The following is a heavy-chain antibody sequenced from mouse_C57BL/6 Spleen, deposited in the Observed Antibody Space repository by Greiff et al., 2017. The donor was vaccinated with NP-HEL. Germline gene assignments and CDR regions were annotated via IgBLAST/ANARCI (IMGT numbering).Heavy chain of an antibody. CDR1: GFSLTSYG. Sequence: VQLQESGPGLVAPSQRLTITCTVSGFSLTSYGVHWVRQPPGKGLEWLGVIWSDGSTTYNSALKSRLSISKDNSKSQVFLKMNSLQTDDTAMYYCARHESTGAMDYWGQGTSVTVSS. CDR3: ARHESTGAMDY. J-gene: IGHJ4*01. CDR2: IWSDGST. V-gene: IGHV2-6-1*01. D-gene: IGHD1-1*01.